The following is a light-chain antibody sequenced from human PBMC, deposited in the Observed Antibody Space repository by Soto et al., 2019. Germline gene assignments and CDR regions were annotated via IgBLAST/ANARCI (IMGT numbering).Light chain of an antibody. CDR1: QSISTF. V-gene: IGKV1-39*01. Sequence: DILMTQSPSSFSASVGDRVSVTCRASQSISTFLNWYQQRPGEAPKLLIYAASSLQSGVPSRFSGSGSGADFTLTIGSLQPEDFATYYCQQSYTTPRTFGQGTKVEVK. CDR3: QQSYTTPRT. J-gene: IGKJ1*01. CDR2: AAS.